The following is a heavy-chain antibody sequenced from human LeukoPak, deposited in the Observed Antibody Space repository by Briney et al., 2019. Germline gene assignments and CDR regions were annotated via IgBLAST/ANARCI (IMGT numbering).Heavy chain of an antibody. CDR1: GFTFSSYG. D-gene: IGHD3-3*01. V-gene: IGHV3-30*03. CDR2: ISYDGSNK. J-gene: IGHJ4*02. Sequence: QPGGSLRLSCAASGFTFSSYGMHWVRQAPGKGLEWVAVISYDGSNKYYADSVKGRFTISRDNSKNTLYLQMNSLRAEDTAVYYCARGGLTIFGVVTKRKGPIDYWGQGTLVTVSS. CDR3: ARGGLTIFGVVTKRKGPIDY.